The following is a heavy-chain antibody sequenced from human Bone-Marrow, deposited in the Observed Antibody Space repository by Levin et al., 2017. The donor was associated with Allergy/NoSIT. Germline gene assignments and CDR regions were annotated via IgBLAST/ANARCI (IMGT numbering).Heavy chain of an antibody. D-gene: IGHD2-2*02. V-gene: IGHV1-18*01. CDR3: ARSGLAVVPAAIFVDYYYYGMDV. J-gene: IGHJ6*02. Sequence: ASVKVSCKASGYTFTSYGISWVRQAPGQGLEWMGWISAYNGNTNYAQKLQGRVTMTTDTSTSTAYMELRSLRSDDTAVYYCARSGLAVVPAAIFVDYYYYGMDVWGQGTTVTVSS. CDR1: GYTFTSYG. CDR2: ISAYNGNT.